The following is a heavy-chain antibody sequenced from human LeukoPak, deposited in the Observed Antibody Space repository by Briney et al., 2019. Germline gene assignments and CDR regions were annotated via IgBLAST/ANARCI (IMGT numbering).Heavy chain of an antibody. J-gene: IGHJ4*02. D-gene: IGHD4-17*01. CDR2: INHSGST. CDR3: ARFGQHGDYGY. V-gene: IGHV4-34*01. Sequence: SETLSLTCAVYGGSFSGYYWSWIRQPPGKGLEWIGEINHSGSTNYNPSLKSRVTISVDTSKNQFSLKLSSVTAADTAVYYCARFGQHGDYGYWGQGTLVTVSS. CDR1: GGSFSGYY.